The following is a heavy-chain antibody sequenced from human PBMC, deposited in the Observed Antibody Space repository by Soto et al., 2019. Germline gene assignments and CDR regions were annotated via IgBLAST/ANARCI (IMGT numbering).Heavy chain of an antibody. CDR3: ARSSITPRLFMYPFDY. D-gene: IGHD6-6*01. Sequence: SETLSLTCTVSGGSISSGDYYWSWIRQPPGKGLECIGNIYYDGNTYYNPSLKSRVTISLDTSKNQFSLRLNSVTAADTAVYYCARSSITPRLFMYPFDYWGQGTLVTVSS. CDR2: IYYDGNT. J-gene: IGHJ4*02. V-gene: IGHV4-39*01. CDR1: GGSISSGDYY.